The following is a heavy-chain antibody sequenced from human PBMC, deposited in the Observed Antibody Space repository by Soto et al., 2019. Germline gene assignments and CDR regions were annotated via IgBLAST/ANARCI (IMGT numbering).Heavy chain of an antibody. D-gene: IGHD3-22*01. J-gene: IGHJ4*02. CDR1: GGTFSSYA. CDR2: IIPIFGTA. Sequence: WASVKVSCKASGGTFSSYAISWVRQAPGQGLEWMGGIIPIFGTANYAQKFQGRVTITADESTSTAYMELSSLRSEDTAVYYCASPSWGYDSSGSFDYWGQGTLVTVSS. CDR3: ASPSWGYDSSGSFDY. V-gene: IGHV1-69*13.